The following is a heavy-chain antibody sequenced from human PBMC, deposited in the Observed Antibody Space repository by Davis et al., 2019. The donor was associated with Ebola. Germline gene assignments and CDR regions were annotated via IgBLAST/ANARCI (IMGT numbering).Heavy chain of an antibody. CDR2: INSDGSSV. V-gene: IGHV3-74*03. CDR1: GFSFSAYW. CDR3: ARGDIWYNWFDP. D-gene: IGHD6-13*01. Sequence: GESLKISCAASGFSFSAYWMQWVRQAPGKGLVWVSRINSDGSSVEYADSVKGRFTISRDNAKDTLYLQMNSLRAEDTAVYYCARGDIWYNWFDPWGQGILVTVSS. J-gene: IGHJ5*02.